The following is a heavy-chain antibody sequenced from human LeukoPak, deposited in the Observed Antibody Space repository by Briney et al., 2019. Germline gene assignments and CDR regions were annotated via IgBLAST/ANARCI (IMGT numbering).Heavy chain of an antibody. CDR2: IYYSGNT. CDR1: DGSISSFY. J-gene: IGHJ6*03. CDR3: ARLKVGLTHYYDSSESLYMDV. D-gene: IGHD3-22*01. Sequence: SETLSLTCTVSDGSISSFYWSWIRQPPGKGLEWIGYIYYSGNTNYNPSLKSRVTISVDTSKNQFSLKLSSVTAADTAVYYCARLKVGLTHYYDSSESLYMDVWGKGTTVTISS. V-gene: IGHV4-59*08.